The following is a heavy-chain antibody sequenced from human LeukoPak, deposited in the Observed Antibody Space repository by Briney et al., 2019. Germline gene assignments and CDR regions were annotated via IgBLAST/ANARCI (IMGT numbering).Heavy chain of an antibody. J-gene: IGHJ4*02. Sequence: ASVKVSCKTSGYSFTSYNLHWVRQAPGQRLEWMGIIKPSGGSTSYAQKFQGRVTMTRDVSTSTAYMELSSLRSEDTAVYYCASSEYCSGGSCYPSYYYDSSGYYYYPVFDCWGQGTLVTVSS. CDR1: GYSFTSYN. CDR2: IKPSGGST. D-gene: IGHD3-22*01. V-gene: IGHV1-46*01. CDR3: ASSEYCSGGSCYPSYYYDSSGYYYYPVFDC.